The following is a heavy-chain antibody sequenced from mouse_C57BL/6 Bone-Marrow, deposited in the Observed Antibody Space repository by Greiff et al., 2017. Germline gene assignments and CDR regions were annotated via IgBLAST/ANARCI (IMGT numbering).Heavy chain of an antibody. Sequence: EVQGVESGGGLVKPGGSLKLSCAASGFTFSSYAMSWVRQTPEKRLEWVATISDGGSYTYYPDNVKGRFTISRDNAKNNLYLQMSHLKSEDTAMYYCARQAIYDGCYVVDYWGRGTTLPVSA. J-gene: IGHJ2*01. V-gene: IGHV5-4*01. CDR2: ISDGGSYT. CDR1: GFTFSSYA. CDR3: ARQAIYDGCYVVDY. D-gene: IGHD2-3*01.